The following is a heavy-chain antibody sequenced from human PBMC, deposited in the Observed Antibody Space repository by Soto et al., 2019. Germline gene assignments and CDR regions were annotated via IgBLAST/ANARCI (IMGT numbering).Heavy chain of an antibody. Sequence: SETLALSCTVSGGSITRYFWSWIRQSPGKGLEWIIHIYSSGTINYNPSLKSPVTISRDTSKNQFSLKLRSVTAADTALYYCATDYGDYVGAFDIWGQGTMVTVSS. CDR3: ATDYGDYVGAFDI. J-gene: IGHJ3*02. V-gene: IGHV4-59*01. CDR1: GGSITRYF. CDR2: IYSSGTI. D-gene: IGHD4-17*01.